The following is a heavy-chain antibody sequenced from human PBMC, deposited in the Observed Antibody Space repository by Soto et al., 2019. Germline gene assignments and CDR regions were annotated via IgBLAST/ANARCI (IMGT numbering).Heavy chain of an antibody. D-gene: IGHD6-13*01. CDR1: GYTFTSYY. CDR3: ARDPEIAAAGNWFAP. J-gene: IGHJ5*02. Sequence: GXSGKGSCKASGYTFTSYYMHRVRQAPGQGLEWMGIINPSGGSTSYARKFQGRVPMTRDTSTSTVYMELSSLRSEDTAVYYCARDPEIAAAGNWFAPWGQGTLVTSP. V-gene: IGHV1-46*01. CDR2: INPSGGST.